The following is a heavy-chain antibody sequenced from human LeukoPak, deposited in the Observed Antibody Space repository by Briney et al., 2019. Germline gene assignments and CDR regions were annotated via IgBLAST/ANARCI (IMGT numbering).Heavy chain of an antibody. Sequence: SQTPSLTCAISGDSVSSNSVTWNWIRQSPSRGLEWLGRTYYRSTWYNDYTVSVRGRITVNPDTSKNQFSLHLNSVTPEDTAVYYCARRLTQYDCFDPWGQGILVTVSS. V-gene: IGHV6-1*01. CDR1: GDSVSSNSVT. D-gene: IGHD2-2*01. CDR3: ARRLTQYDCFDP. J-gene: IGHJ5*02. CDR2: TYYRSTWYN.